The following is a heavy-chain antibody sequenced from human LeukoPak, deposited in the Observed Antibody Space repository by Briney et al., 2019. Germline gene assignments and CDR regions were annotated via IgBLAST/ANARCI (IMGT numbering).Heavy chain of an antibody. J-gene: IGHJ4*02. CDR1: GFTFSSYW. V-gene: IGHV3-7*01. D-gene: IGHD6-19*01. Sequence: GGSLRLSCAASGFTFSSYWMSWVRQAPRKGLEWVANIKQDGSEKYYVDSVKGRFTISRDNAKNSLYLQMNSLRAEDTAVYYCARGRQWLVEARGYFDYWGQGILVTVSS. CDR2: IKQDGSEK. CDR3: ARGRQWLVEARGYFDY.